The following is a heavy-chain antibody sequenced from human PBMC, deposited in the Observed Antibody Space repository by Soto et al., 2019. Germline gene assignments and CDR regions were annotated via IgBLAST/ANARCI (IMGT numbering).Heavy chain of an antibody. J-gene: IGHJ6*02. CDR3: ARARVGVSGAHYGMDV. D-gene: IGHD2-2*01. V-gene: IGHV3-33*01. CDR1: RFTFSGYG. Sequence: QVQLVESGGGVVQPGTSLRLSCAASRFTFSGYGMHWVRQAPGKGLEWVALIWYDGSNKFYADSVKGRFTISRDNSKNXLDRQSSSLTDEDTAVYYCARARVGVSGAHYGMDVWGQGTTVTVSS. CDR2: IWYDGSNK.